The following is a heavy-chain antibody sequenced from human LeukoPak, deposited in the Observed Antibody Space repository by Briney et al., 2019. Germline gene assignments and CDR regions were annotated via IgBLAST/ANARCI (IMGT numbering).Heavy chain of an antibody. J-gene: IGHJ1*01. CDR2: IKSDGST. V-gene: IGHV3-74*01. CDR3: ATAPSEIGGYYPEYFRH. Sequence: GGSLRLSCAASGFTFSSYWMHWLRQAPGKGLVWVSRIKSDGSTNYADSVKGRFTISRDNAKNTVSVQMNSLRAADTGVYYCATAPSEIGGYYPEYFRHWGQGTLVTVSS. D-gene: IGHD3-22*01. CDR1: GFTFSSYW.